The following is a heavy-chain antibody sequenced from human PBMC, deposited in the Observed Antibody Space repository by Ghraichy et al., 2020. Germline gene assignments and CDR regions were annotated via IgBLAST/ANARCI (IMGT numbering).Heavy chain of an antibody. D-gene: IGHD2-2*01. CDR1: GGSISSSSYY. V-gene: IGHV4-39*01. CDR2: IYYSGST. Sequence: ESLNISCTVSGGSISSSSYYWGWIRQPPGKGLEWIGSIYYSGSTYYNPSLKSRVTISVDTSKNQFSLKLSSVTAADTAVYYCARPLGYCSSTSCLLDPWGQGTLVTVSS. CDR3: ARPLGYCSSTSCLLDP. J-gene: IGHJ5*02.